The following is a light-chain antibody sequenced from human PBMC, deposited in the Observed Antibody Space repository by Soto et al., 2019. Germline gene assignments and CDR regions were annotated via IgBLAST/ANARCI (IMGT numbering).Light chain of an antibody. V-gene: IGKV3-15*01. CDR2: GAS. CDR1: QSVSSN. CDR3: QQYNYWPT. Sequence: EIVMTQSPATLSVSPGERAILSCRASQSVSSNLAWYQQKPGQAPRLLIYGASTRATGIPARFSGSGSGTEFTLTISSLLSEDFAVYYDQQYNYWPTFGQGTKVEIK. J-gene: IGKJ1*01.